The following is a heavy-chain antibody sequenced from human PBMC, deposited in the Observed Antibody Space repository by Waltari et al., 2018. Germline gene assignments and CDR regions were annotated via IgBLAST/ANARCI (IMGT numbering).Heavy chain of an antibody. D-gene: IGHD5-18*01. CDR3: ESRPPVTRDY. J-gene: IGHJ4*02. Sequence: EVQLVESGGGLVQPGGSLRLSCSASGFRFSNYIMFWVRQAPGKGLEYVSAISNNGGSTYYTDSVRGRFTISRDNSKNMLYLQMSSLRPDDTAVYYCESRPPVTRDYWGQGTLVTVSS. V-gene: IGHV3-64D*06. CDR1: GFRFSNYI. CDR2: ISNNGGST.